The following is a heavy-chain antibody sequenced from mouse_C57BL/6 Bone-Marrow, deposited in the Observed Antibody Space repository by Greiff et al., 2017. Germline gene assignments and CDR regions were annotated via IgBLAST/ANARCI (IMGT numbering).Heavy chain of an antibody. CDR2: IDPSDSYT. J-gene: IGHJ4*01. Sequence: QVQLQQPGAELVRPGTSVKLSCKASGYTFTSYWMHWVKQRPGQGLEWIGVIDPSDSYTNYNQKFKGKATLTVDTSSSTAYMQLSSLTSEDSAVYYCARSGVITTVVATWDYAMDYWGQGTSVTASS. CDR3: ARSGVITTVVATWDYAMDY. V-gene: IGHV1-59*01. CDR1: GYTFTSYW. D-gene: IGHD1-1*01.